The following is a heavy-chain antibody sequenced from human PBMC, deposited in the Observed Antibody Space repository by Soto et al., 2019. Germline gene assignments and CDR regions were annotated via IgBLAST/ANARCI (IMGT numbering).Heavy chain of an antibody. J-gene: IGHJ4*02. CDR1: GFTFSSYG. Sequence: PGGSLRLSCAASGFTFSSYGMHWVRQAPGKGLEWGAVISYGGSAKYYTDSVKGRFTISRHNSENTLYLQMNSLRGEDTAVYYCASRPSDSVSHCSSTSCPFDYWGRGTLVTVSS. CDR3: ASRPSDSVSHCSSTSCPFDY. V-gene: IGHV3-30*03. CDR2: ISYGGSAK. D-gene: IGHD2-2*01.